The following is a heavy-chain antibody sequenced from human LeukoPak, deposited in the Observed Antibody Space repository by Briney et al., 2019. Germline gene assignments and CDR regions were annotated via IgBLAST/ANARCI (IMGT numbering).Heavy chain of an antibody. CDR1: GFTFSSYW. J-gene: IGHJ4*02. CDR3: AKGGKWDVTPFDY. D-gene: IGHD1-26*01. CDR2: ISGGGGST. Sequence: GGSLRLSCAASGFTFSSYWMNWARQAPGKGLEWVSIISGGGGSTYYADSVKGRFTISRDNSKNTLYLQVNSLRAEDTAVYYCAKGGKWDVTPFDYWGQGTLVTVSS. V-gene: IGHV3-23*01.